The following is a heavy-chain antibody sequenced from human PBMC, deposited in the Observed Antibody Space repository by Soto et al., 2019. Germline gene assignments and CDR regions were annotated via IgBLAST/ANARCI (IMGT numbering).Heavy chain of an antibody. Sequence: LRLSCAASGFTFDDYAMHWVRQAPGKGLEWVSGISWNSGSIGYADSVKGRFTISRDNAKNSLYLQMNSLRAEDTALYYCAKDFGSGSYYRKNAFDIWGQRTMVTVSS. D-gene: IGHD3-10*01. CDR2: ISWNSGSI. CDR3: AKDFGSGSYYRKNAFDI. J-gene: IGHJ3*02. V-gene: IGHV3-9*01. CDR1: GFTFDDYA.